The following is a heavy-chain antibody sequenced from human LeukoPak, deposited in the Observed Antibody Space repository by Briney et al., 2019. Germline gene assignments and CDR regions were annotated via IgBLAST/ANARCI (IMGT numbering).Heavy chain of an antibody. D-gene: IGHD6-13*01. J-gene: IGHJ5*02. CDR3: ARELTSSSCFDP. Sequence: GRSLRLSCAASGFTFSSYGMHWVRQAPGKGLEWAAVISYDGSNKYYADSVKGRFTISRDISKNTLFLQMNSLRAEDTAVYYCARELTSSSCFDPWGQGTLVTVSS. CDR1: GFTFSSYG. CDR2: ISYDGSNK. V-gene: IGHV3-30*03.